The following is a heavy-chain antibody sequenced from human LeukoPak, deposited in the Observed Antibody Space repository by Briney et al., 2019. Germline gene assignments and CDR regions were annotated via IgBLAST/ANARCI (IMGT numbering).Heavy chain of an antibody. Sequence: GGSLRLSCAASGFTFSSYAMSWVRQAPGKGLEWVSAISGSGDTTYYADSVKGRFTISRDNSKNTLYLQMNSLRAEDTAVYYCVKDPKSSGWYDFDYWGQGTLVTVSS. CDR1: GFTFSSYA. V-gene: IGHV3-23*01. CDR3: VKDPKSSGWYDFDY. J-gene: IGHJ4*02. CDR2: ISGSGDTT. D-gene: IGHD6-19*01.